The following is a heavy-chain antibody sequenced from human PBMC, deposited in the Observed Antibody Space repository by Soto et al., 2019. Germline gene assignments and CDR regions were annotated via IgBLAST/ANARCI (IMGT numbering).Heavy chain of an antibody. Sequence: ASVKVSCKVSGYTLTELSMHWVRQAPGKGLEWMGGFDPEDGETIYAQKFQGRVTMTEDTSTDTAYMELSSLRSEDTAVYYCATTPPNCNYAGNNWLDPWGQGTLVTVYS. CDR1: GYTLTELS. V-gene: IGHV1-24*01. CDR3: ATTPPNCNYAGNNWLDP. CDR2: FDPEDGET. J-gene: IGHJ5*02. D-gene: IGHD1-7*01.